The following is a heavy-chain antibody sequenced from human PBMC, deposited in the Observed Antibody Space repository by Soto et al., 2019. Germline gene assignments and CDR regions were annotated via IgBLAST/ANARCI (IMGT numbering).Heavy chain of an antibody. CDR1: GGSISSGGYS. CDR3: ARAYCSGGSCYQSVEYFDY. J-gene: IGHJ4*02. D-gene: IGHD2-15*01. V-gene: IGHV4-30-2*01. Sequence: SETLSLTCAVSGGSISSGGYSWSWIRQPPGKGLEWIGYIYHSGSTYYNPSLKSRVTISVDRSKNQFSLKLSSVTAADTAVYYCARAYCSGGSCYQSVEYFDYWGQGTLVTVSS. CDR2: IYHSGST.